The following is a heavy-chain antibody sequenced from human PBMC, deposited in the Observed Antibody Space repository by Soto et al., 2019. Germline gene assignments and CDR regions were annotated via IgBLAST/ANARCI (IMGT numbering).Heavy chain of an antibody. V-gene: IGHV1-18*01. Sequence: QVQLVQSGAEVKKPGASVKVSCKASGYTFSNYGINWVRQAPGQGLEWMGWISGYNGNTNYAQNLQGRVTMTTDTSTTTVYMELRSLRSDDSAIYFCARDLDSGSFYPFDYWGQGTLVTVSS. D-gene: IGHD1-26*01. CDR3: ARDLDSGSFYPFDY. CDR1: GYTFSNYG. J-gene: IGHJ4*02. CDR2: ISGYNGNT.